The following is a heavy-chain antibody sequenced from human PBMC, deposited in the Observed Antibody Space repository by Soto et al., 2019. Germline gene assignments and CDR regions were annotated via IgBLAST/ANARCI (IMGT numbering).Heavy chain of an antibody. CDR2: IYYSGST. D-gene: IGHD3-3*01. CDR3: ARQGRGGYYDYYYYGMDV. J-gene: IGHJ6*02. V-gene: IGHV4-39*01. CDR1: GGSIRSSSYY. Sequence: SETLSLTCTVSGGSIRSSSYYWGWIRQPPGKGLEWIGSIYYSGSTYYNPSLKSRVTISVDTSKNQFSLKLSSVTAADTAVYYCARQGRGGYYDYYYYGMDVWGQGTTVTVSS.